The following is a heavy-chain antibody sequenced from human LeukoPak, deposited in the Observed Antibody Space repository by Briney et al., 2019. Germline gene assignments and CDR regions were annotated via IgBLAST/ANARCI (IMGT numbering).Heavy chain of an antibody. V-gene: IGHV1-69*01. D-gene: IGHD3-10*01. CDR2: IIPIFGTA. J-gene: IGHJ6*02. CDR1: GGTFSSYA. CDR3: ARVTMVRGVINVTASYYCGMDV. Sequence: GSSVKVSCKASGGTFSSYAISWVRQAPGQGLEWMGGIIPIFGTANYAQKFQGRVTITADESTSTAYMELSSLRSEDTAVYYCARVTMVRGVINVTASYYCGMDVWGQGTTVTVSS.